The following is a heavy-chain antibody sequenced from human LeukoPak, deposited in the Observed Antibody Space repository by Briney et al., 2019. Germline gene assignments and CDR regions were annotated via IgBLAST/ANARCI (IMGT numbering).Heavy chain of an antibody. J-gene: IGHJ4*02. CDR1: GYTFTGYY. V-gene: IGHV1-2*02. CDR3: ARFEYGSTGDYY. D-gene: IGHD3-10*01. Sequence: ASVTVSCTASGYTFTGYYMYWVRQAPGQGLEWMGWINPNSGGTNYAQKFQGRVTMTRDTSISTAYMELSRLRSDDTAVYYCARFEYGSTGDYYWGQGTLVTVSS. CDR2: INPNSGGT.